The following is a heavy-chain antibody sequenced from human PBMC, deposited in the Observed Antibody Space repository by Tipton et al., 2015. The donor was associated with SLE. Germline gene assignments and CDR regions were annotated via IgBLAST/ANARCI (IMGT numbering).Heavy chain of an antibody. CDR1: VGSISSGSDY. CDR3: ARDPNRYARDYVNY. CDR2: IYTSGST. J-gene: IGHJ4*02. Sequence: TLSLTCTVSVGSISSGSDYWSWIRQPAGKGLEWIGHIYTSGSTNYNPSLKSRVTISIDTSKNQFSLKLSSVTAADTAVYYCARDPNRYARDYVNYWGQGTLVTVSS. V-gene: IGHV4-61*09. D-gene: IGHD5-12*01.